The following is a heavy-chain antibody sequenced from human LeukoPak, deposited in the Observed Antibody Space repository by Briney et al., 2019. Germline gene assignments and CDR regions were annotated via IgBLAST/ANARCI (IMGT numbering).Heavy chain of an antibody. CDR1: GGTFSSYA. CDR3: AGDKSTVTNHQSFQH. D-gene: IGHD4-17*01. Sequence: SVKVSCKASGGTFSSYAISWVRQAPGQGLEWMGGIIPIFGTANYAQKFQGRVTITADESTSTAYMELSSLRSDDTAVYYCAGDKSTVTNHQSFQHWGQGTLVTVSS. CDR2: IIPIFGTA. J-gene: IGHJ1*01. V-gene: IGHV1-69*01.